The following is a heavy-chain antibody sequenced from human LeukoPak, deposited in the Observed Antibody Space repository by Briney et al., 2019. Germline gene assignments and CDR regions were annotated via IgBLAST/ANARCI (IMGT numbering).Heavy chain of an antibody. D-gene: IGHD2-2*01. Sequence: PGGSLRLSCAASGFPFSSYSMHWVRQAPGKGLKWLSYISSSSTTIYNADSVRGRFTISRDNAKNSLFLQMNSLRAEDTAVYSCARGGGFCGSTSCYGIDSWGQGTLVTVSS. CDR2: ISSSSTTI. CDR3: ARGGGFCGSTSCYGIDS. V-gene: IGHV3-48*01. J-gene: IGHJ4*02. CDR1: GFPFSSYS.